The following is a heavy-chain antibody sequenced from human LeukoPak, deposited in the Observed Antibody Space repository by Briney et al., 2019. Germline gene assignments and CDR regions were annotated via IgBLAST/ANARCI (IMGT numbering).Heavy chain of an antibody. J-gene: IGHJ5*02. CDR3: ARGLPSSGYYYGRNRFDP. D-gene: IGHD3-22*01. CDR2: VSAFNANT. V-gene: IGHV1-2*02. CDR1: GYTFTDFG. Sequence: ASVKVSCKASGYTFTDFGIHWVRQAPGQGLEWMGWVSAFNANTNYAQKFQGRVTMTRDTSISTAYMELSRLRSDDTAVYYCARGLPSSGYYYGRNRFDPWGQGTLVTVSS.